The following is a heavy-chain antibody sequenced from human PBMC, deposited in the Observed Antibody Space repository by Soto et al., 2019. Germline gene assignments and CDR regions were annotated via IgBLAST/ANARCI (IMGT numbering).Heavy chain of an antibody. CDR2: IYYSGST. CDR1: GGSISSYY. CDR3: VSFCFGGPVLGAVIH. V-gene: IGHV4-59*08. D-gene: IGHD3-16*01. Sequence: SETLSLTCTVSGGSISSYYWSWIRQPPGKGLEWIGYIYYSGSTNYNPSLKSRVTISVDTSKNQFSLKLSSVTAADTAVYYCVSFCFGGPVLGAVIHWCQGTLVSVSS. J-gene: IGHJ1*01.